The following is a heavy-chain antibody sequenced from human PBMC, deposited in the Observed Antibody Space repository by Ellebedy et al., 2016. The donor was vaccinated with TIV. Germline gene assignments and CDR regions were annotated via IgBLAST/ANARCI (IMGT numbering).Heavy chain of an antibody. CDR2: ISADGSTT. CDR1: GFTFSTYA. D-gene: IGHD2-8*01. V-gene: IGHV3-23*01. J-gene: IGHJ6*02. Sequence: GESLKISCAASGFTFSTYAMAWVRQAPGKGPEWVSRISADGSTTNYADSVKGRFTISRDNSKNTLYLQMNSLRAEDTAVYYCARDRGYCTNGVCYKGNYYYYGMDVWGQGTTVTVSS. CDR3: ARDRGYCTNGVCYKGNYYYYGMDV.